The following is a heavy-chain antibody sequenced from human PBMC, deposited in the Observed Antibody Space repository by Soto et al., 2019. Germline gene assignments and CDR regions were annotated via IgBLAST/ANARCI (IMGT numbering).Heavy chain of an antibody. J-gene: IGHJ4*02. CDR3: ARHNYGSGSTYFDY. V-gene: IGHV4-59*08. CDR1: GGSISSYY. CDR2: IYYSGST. Sequence: SETLSLTCTVSGGSISSYYWSWIRQPPGKGLEWIGYIYYSGSTNYNPPLKSRVTISVDTSKNQFSLKLNPMTAADTAVYYCARHNYGSGSTYFDYWGQGTLVTVSS. D-gene: IGHD3-10*01.